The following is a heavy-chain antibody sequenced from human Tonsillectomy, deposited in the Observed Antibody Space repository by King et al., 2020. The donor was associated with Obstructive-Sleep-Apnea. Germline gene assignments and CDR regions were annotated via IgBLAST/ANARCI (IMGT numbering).Heavy chain of an antibody. Sequence: QLVQSGGGVVQRGRSLRLSCAASGFTFSSYGMHWVRQAPGKGLEWVAIISYGGSKKYHADSVKGRFTISRDDSKNTLYLQVNTLSAEDTAVYYCAKDGVAGPLGGYYFDYWGQGTLVTVSS. J-gene: IGHJ4*02. CDR1: GFTFSSYG. D-gene: IGHD6-19*01. CDR2: ISYGGSKK. CDR3: AKDGVAGPLGGYYFDY. V-gene: IGHV3-30*18.